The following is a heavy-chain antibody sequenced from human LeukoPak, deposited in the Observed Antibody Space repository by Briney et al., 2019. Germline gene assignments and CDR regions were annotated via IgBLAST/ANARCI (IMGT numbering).Heavy chain of an antibody. J-gene: IGHJ4*02. CDR3: ARALLWFGELLFPYVDY. D-gene: IGHD3-10*01. CDR1: GYTFTNYG. V-gene: IGHV1-18*01. CDR2: ISAYNGNT. Sequence: ASVKVSCKASGYTFTNYGISWVRQAPGQGLEWMGWISAYNGNTNYAQKLRGRVTMTTDTSTSIAYMELRSLRSHDTAVYYCARALLWFGELLFPYVDYWGQGTPVTVSS.